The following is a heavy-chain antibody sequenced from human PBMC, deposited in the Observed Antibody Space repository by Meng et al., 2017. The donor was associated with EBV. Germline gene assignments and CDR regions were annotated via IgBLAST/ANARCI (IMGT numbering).Heavy chain of an antibody. CDR3: ARRGGVADWFDP. V-gene: IGHV1-3*01. CDR1: EYTFTSYA. CDR2: INAGNGNK. J-gene: IGHJ5*02. Sequence: QVKLVHPGPGLTKPGPSGKVSCTAAEYTFTSYAMRWVRQAPGKRLEWMGWINAGNGNKKYSQKFQGRVTITRETSASTAYMELSSLRSEDTAVYYCARRGGVADWFDPWGQGTLVTVSS. D-gene: IGHD2-15*01.